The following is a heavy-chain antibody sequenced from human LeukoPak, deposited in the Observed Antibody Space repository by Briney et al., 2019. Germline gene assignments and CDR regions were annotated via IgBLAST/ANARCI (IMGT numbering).Heavy chain of an antibody. J-gene: IGHJ3*02. CDR2: IYTSGST. CDR1: GGSISSYY. Sequence: SETLSLTCTVSGGSISSYYWSWIRQPAGKGLEWIGRIYTSGSTNYNPSLKSRVTMSVDTSKNQFSLKLSSATAADTAVYYCARATYYYDSSGYYFDAFDIWGQGTMVTVSS. V-gene: IGHV4-4*07. CDR3: ARATYYYDSSGYYFDAFDI. D-gene: IGHD3-22*01.